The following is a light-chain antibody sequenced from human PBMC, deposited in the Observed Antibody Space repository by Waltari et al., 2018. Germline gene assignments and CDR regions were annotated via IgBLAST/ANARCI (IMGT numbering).Light chain of an antibody. J-gene: IGKJ4*01. CDR2: AAS. V-gene: IGKV1-12*01. CDR3: QQGKTFPLT. Sequence: TELTQPPSSVSASVGASVTISCRASHAISSYLSCSRQKPGKAPKRLIYAASRLLSGVPSRFSGSGSGTDFTLTISSLQADDSATYYCQQGKTFPLTFGGGTKVEI. CDR1: HAISSY.